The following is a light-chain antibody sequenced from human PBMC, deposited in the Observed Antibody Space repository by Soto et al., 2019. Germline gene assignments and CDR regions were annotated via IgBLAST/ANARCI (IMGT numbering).Light chain of an antibody. CDR1: QTITTY. CDR3: QQRSNWPAN. Sequence: EIVLTQSPATLSLSPGERATLSCRASQTITTYLAWYQQKPGQPPRLLIYGASNRATGIPARVSGSGSGTDFTLTICNLEPEDFAVYYCQQRSNWPANFGQGTRLEIK. CDR2: GAS. V-gene: IGKV3-11*01. J-gene: IGKJ5*01.